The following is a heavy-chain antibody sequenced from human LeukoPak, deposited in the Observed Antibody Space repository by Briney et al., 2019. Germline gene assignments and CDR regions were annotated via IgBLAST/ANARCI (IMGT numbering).Heavy chain of an antibody. CDR1: GFTFGSYA. D-gene: IGHD2-8*02. Sequence: GGSLRLSCAASGFTFGSYAMHWVRQAPGKGLEYVSAISSNGGSTYYANSVKGRFTISRDNSKNTLYLQMGSLRAEDMAVYYCARSRYLVGDVWGKGTTVTVSS. V-gene: IGHV3-64*01. CDR3: ARSRYLVGDV. CDR2: ISSNGGST. J-gene: IGHJ6*04.